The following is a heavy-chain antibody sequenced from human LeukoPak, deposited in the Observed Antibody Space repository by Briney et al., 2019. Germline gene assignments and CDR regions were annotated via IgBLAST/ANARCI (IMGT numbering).Heavy chain of an antibody. Sequence: GGSLRLSCAASGFTFSSYGMHWVRQAPGKGLEWVAVISYDGSNKYYADSVKGRFTISGDNSKNTLYLQMNSLRAEDTAVYYCGGGAPGSGSPRFDYWGQGTLVTVSS. CDR2: ISYDGSNK. CDR1: GFTFSSYG. D-gene: IGHD3-10*01. CDR3: GGGAPGSGSPRFDY. J-gene: IGHJ4*02. V-gene: IGHV3-30*03.